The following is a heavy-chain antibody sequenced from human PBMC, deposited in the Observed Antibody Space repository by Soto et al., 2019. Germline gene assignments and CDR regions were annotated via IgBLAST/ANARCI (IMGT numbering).Heavy chain of an antibody. D-gene: IGHD6-19*01. CDR2: IYSGGST. CDR1: GFTVSINN. J-gene: IGHJ4*02. CDR3: ASASPARIAVAGNYYFDY. Sequence: PGGSQTLCCAASGFTVSINNMIWVRQATGKGLEWVSVIYSGGSTYYADSVKGRFTISRDNSKNTLYLQMNSLRAEDTAVYYCASASPARIAVAGNYYFDYWGQGTLVTRSS. V-gene: IGHV3-53*01.